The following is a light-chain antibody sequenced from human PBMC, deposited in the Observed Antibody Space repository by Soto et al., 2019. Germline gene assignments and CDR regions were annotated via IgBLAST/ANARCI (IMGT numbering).Light chain of an antibody. CDR2: NTN. CDR3: AAWDDSLNGLV. Sequence: QSVLTEPPLASGTRGQRVTISWSGSSTNIGSKPVNWYLQLPGAAPKLLIHNTNQRPSGVPDRFSGSKSGTSASLAISGLQSDDEAHYYGAAWDDSLNGLVFGGGTKLTVL. V-gene: IGLV1-44*01. J-gene: IGLJ2*01. CDR1: STNIGSKP.